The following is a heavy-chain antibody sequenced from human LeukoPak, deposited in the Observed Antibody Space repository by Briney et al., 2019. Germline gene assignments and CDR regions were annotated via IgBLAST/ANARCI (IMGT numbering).Heavy chain of an antibody. CDR3: VSWAGGHSDVASFDF. CDR2: ISRRSGAT. J-gene: IGHJ4*02. Sequence: ASVKVSCKASGSIFSDYYMHWVRQVPGRGFEWMGWISRRSGATKIAPKFQGRVTLTRDISISTAYVELTNLASDDTAVYYCVSWAGGHSDVASFDFWGQGTLVLVSS. V-gene: IGHV1-2*02. CDR1: GSIFSDYY. D-gene: IGHD2-21*01.